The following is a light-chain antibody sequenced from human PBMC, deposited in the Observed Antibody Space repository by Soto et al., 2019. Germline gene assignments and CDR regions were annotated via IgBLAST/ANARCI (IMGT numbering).Light chain of an antibody. CDR1: QSISSY. CDR3: QQSYNTPRT. Sequence: DIQMTQSPSSLSASVGDRVTITCRASQSISSYLNWYQQKPGKAPKLLIYAASSLQSGVPSRFSGSGSRTDFTLTISSXAPEDFATYHCQQSYNTPRTFGQGTKVDIK. V-gene: IGKV1-39*01. J-gene: IGKJ1*01. CDR2: AAS.